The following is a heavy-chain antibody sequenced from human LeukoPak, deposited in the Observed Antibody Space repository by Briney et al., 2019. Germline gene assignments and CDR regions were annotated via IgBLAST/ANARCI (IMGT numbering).Heavy chain of an antibody. J-gene: IGHJ4*02. V-gene: IGHV4-59*01. CDR3: ARGPGRVDY. CDR2: IYYIGST. Sequence: SETLSLTCTVSGGSISSYYWSWIRRPPGKGPEWIGYIYYIGSTNYNPSLKSRVTISVDTSKNQFSLKLSSVTAADTAVYYCARGPGRVDYWGQGTLVTVSS. CDR1: GGSISSYY.